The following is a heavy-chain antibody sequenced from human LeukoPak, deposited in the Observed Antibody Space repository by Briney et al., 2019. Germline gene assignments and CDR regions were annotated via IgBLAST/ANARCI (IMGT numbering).Heavy chain of an antibody. Sequence: PGGSLRLSCAASGFTFSSYGMHWVRQAPGKGLEWVAVISYDGSNKYYADSVEGRFTISRDNSKNTLYLQMNSLRAEDTAVYYCAWGPKYYDFWSGYSPLSYWGQGTLVTVSS. CDR3: AWGPKYYDFWSGYSPLSY. D-gene: IGHD3-3*01. CDR1: GFTFSSYG. V-gene: IGHV3-30*03. J-gene: IGHJ4*02. CDR2: ISYDGSNK.